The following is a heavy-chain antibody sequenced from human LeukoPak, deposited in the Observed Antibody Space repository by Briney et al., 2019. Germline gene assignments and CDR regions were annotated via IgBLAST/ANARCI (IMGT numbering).Heavy chain of an antibody. CDR3: ARGGSFSGYDL. Sequence: GASVTVSCKASSYTFTKCGIIWLRQAPGEGLEWMGWISPYTGTTDYAQNLQARVTMTTDTSTTTAYMELRSLRSDDTAVYYCARGGSFSGYDLWGQGTLVTVSS. J-gene: IGHJ4*02. CDR1: SYTFTKCG. D-gene: IGHD5-12*01. V-gene: IGHV1-18*01. CDR2: ISPYTGTT.